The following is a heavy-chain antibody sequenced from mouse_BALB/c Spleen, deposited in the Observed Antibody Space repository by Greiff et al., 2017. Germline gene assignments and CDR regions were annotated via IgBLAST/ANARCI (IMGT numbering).Heavy chain of an antibody. Sequence: EVKVVESGGGLVKPGGSLKLSCAASGFTFSSYAMSWVRQTPEKRLEWVATISSGGSYTYYPDSVKGRFTISRDNAKNTLYLQMSSLRSEDTAMYYCARRRDGDYFDYWGQGTTLTVSS. D-gene: IGHD3-3*01. V-gene: IGHV5-9-3*01. CDR2: ISSGGSYT. CDR1: GFTFSSYA. J-gene: IGHJ2*01. CDR3: ARRRDGDYFDY.